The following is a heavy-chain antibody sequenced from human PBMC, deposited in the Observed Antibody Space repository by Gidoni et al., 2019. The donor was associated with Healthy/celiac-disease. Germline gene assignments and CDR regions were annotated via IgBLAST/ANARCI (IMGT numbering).Heavy chain of an antibody. CDR1: GSTFSSYS. CDR3: ARDGIAAAGLYYYYYYYMDV. Sequence: EVQLVESGGGLVKPGGSLRLSCAASGSTFSSYSMNWVRQAPGKGLEWFSSISGSSSYIYYADSVKGRFPISRDNAKNSLYLQMNSLGAEDTAVYYCARDGIAAAGLYYYYYYYMDVWGKGTTVTVSS. V-gene: IGHV3-21*01. J-gene: IGHJ6*03. CDR2: ISGSSSYI. D-gene: IGHD6-13*01.